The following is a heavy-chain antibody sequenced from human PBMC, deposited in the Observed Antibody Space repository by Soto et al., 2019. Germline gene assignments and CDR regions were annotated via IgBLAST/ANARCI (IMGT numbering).Heavy chain of an antibody. V-gene: IGHV1-69*02. CDR3: ARCEAVQHDDAFDI. CDR2: IIPILGIA. D-gene: IGHD1-1*01. J-gene: IGHJ3*02. Sequence: ASVKVSCKASGGTFSSYTISWVRQAPGQGLEWMGRIIPILGIANYAQKFQGRVTITADKSTSTAYMELSSLRSEDTAVYYCARCEAVQHDDAFDIWCQGTMVTVS. CDR1: GGTFSSYT.